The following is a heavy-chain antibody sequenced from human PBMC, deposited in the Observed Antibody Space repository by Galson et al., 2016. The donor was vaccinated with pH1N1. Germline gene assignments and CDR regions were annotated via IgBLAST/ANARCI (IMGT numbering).Heavy chain of an antibody. CDR3: ATAGPLVREILYYSYALDV. J-gene: IGHJ6*02. Sequence: CKASGGTFSNSAISWVRQAPGQGLEWMGGISPIFGSINYAQRFQGRVTITADIFTNTAYMELSSLRSEDTAIYYCATAGPLVREILYYSYALDVWGQGTTVTVSS. CDR2: ISPIFGSI. V-gene: IGHV1-69*06. D-gene: IGHD3-10*01. CDR1: GGTFSNSA.